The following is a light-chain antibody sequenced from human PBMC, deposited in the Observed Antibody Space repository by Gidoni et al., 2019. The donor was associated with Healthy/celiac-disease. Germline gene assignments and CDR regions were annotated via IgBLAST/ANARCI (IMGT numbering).Light chain of an antibody. CDR3: QQYNNWPPLT. Sequence: EIVTTQPPATLSVSPGERATLSCRASQSVSSNLAWYQQKPGQAPRLLIYGASTRATGIPARFSGSGSGTEFTLTISSLQSEDFAVYYCQQYNNWPPLTFGGGTKVEIK. CDR2: GAS. V-gene: IGKV3-15*01. J-gene: IGKJ4*01. CDR1: QSVSSN.